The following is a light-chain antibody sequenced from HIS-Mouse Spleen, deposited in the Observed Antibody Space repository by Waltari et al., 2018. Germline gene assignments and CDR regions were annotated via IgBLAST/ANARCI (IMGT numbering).Light chain of an antibody. V-gene: IGLV2-23*01. CDR2: EGS. J-gene: IGLJ2*01. Sequence: QSALTQPASVSGSPGQSITISCTGTSSDVGSYNLVSWYQQHPGKAPKLMIYEGSKRPAGVANRCSGSKSVNTASLTISGLQAEDEADYYCCSYAGSSTLVFGGGTKLTVL. CDR1: SSDVGSYNL. CDR3: CSYAGSSTLV.